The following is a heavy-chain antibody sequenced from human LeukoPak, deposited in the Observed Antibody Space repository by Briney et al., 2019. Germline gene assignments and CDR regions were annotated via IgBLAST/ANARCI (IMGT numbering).Heavy chain of an antibody. CDR3: AKARLGGWNYGAFDI. J-gene: IGHJ3*02. CDR1: RFTFSSYG. CDR2: ISYDGSNK. Sequence: GGSLRLYCAASRFTFSSYGMHWVRQAPGKGLEWMAVISYDGSNKYYADSLKGRFTISRDNSKNTLYLQMNSLRTEDTAVYYCAKARLGGWNYGAFDIWGQGTMVTVSS. V-gene: IGHV3-30*18. D-gene: IGHD1-7*01.